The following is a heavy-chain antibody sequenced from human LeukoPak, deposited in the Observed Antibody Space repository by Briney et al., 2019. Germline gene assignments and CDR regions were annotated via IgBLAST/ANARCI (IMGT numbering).Heavy chain of an antibody. Sequence: ASVKASCKASGYTFTYYYIHWVRQVPGQGLEWMGWINPNGGGTHYARKFQGWVTMTRDTSINTVHMELSSLRSDGTAVYYCALSRLGEPGGMDVWGQGTTVTVSS. J-gene: IGHJ6*02. V-gene: IGHV1-2*04. CDR3: ALSRLGEPGGMDV. CDR1: GYTFTYYY. D-gene: IGHD3-10*01. CDR2: INPNGGGT.